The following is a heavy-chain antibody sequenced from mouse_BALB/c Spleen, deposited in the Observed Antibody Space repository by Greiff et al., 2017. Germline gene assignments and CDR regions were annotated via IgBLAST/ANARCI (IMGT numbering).Heavy chain of an antibody. V-gene: IGHV3-2*02. J-gene: IGHJ1*01. D-gene: IGHD2-4*01. CDR1: GYSITSDYA. CDR2: ISYSGST. Sequence: EVKLQESGPGLVKPSQSLSLTCTVTGYSITSDYAWTWIRQFPGNKLEWMGYISYSGSTSYNPSLKSRISITRDTSKNQFFLQLNSVTTEDTATYYCARSAMITLDWYFDVWGAGTTVTVSS. CDR3: ARSAMITLDWYFDV.